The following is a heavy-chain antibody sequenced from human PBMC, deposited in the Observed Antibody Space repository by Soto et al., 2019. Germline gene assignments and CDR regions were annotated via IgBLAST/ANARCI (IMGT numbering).Heavy chain of an antibody. CDR1: GFTVSSYG. V-gene: IGHV3-30-3*01. J-gene: IGHJ4*02. Sequence: QVQLVESGGGVVQPGRSLRLSCAASGFTVSSYGLHWVRQAPGKGLEWLAFISYDGSDKFYADSVKGRFTISRDSSKNTLYLQMNSLRAKDTAVYYCARVLGGYPNFDFWVQGTLVTVSS. D-gene: IGHD3-22*01. CDR3: ARVLGGYPNFDF. CDR2: ISYDGSDK.